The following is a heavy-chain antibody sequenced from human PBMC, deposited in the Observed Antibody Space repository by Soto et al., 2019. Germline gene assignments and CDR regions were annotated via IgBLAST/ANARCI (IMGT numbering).Heavy chain of an antibody. J-gene: IGHJ6*02. Sequence: NPSETLSLTCTVSGGSISSGGYYWSWIRQHPGKGLEWIGYIYYSGSTYYNPSLKSRVTISVDTSKNQFSLKLSSVTAADTAVYYCARANILTGYYNYYYYGMDVWGQGTTVTVSS. V-gene: IGHV4-31*03. CDR1: GGSISSGGYY. CDR2: IYYSGST. CDR3: ARANILTGYYNYYYYGMDV. D-gene: IGHD3-9*01.